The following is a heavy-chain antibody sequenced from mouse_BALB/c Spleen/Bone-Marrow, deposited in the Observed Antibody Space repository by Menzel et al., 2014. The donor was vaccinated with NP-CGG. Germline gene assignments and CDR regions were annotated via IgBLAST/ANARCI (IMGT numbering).Heavy chain of an antibody. V-gene: IGHV5-6-5*01. J-gene: IGHJ3*01. Sequence: EVHLVESGGGLVKPGGSLKLSCAASGFTFSSYAMSWVRPTPEKRLEWVASISSGGSTYYPDSVKGRFTISRDNARNILYLQMSSLRSEDTAMYYCARGNGFEGFAYWGQGTLVTVSA. CDR2: ISSGGST. CDR1: GFTFSSYA. D-gene: IGHD1-2*01. CDR3: ARGNGFEGFAY.